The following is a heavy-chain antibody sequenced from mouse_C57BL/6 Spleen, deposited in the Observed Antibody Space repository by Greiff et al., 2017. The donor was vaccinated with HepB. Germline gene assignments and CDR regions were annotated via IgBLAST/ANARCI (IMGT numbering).Heavy chain of an antibody. V-gene: IGHV1-9*01. CDR3: TRGAGTRRYFDV. D-gene: IGHD3-3*01. J-gene: IGHJ1*03. CDR2: MLPGSGST. CDR1: GYTFTGYW. Sequence: VQRVESGAELMKPGASVKLSCKATGYTFTGYWIEWVKQRPGHGLEWIGEMLPGSGSTNYNEKFKGKATVTADKSSTTAYMQLSSRTTEDSSIYYCTRGAGTRRYFDVWGTGTTVTVSS.